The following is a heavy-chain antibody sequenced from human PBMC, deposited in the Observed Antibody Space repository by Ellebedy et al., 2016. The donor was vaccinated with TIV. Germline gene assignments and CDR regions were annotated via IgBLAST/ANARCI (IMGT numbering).Heavy chain of an antibody. V-gene: IGHV4-34*01. CDR3: ARGRGGAYSIPFDY. CDR1: GASFSHYY. D-gene: IGHD2-21*01. CDR2: INHSGSS. Sequence: SETLSLTXAVYGASFSHYYWTWIRQSPGKGLEWIGEINHSGSSNHNPPLKSRVTLSVDRSKNHFSLKLNSVTAADTAVYYCARGRGGAYSIPFDYWGQGTLVTVSS. J-gene: IGHJ4*02.